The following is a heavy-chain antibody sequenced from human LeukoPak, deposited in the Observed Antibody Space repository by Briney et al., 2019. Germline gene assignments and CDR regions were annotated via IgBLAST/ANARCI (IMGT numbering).Heavy chain of an antibody. CDR2: ISAYNGNT. CDR1: GYTFTSYG. Sequence: EASVKVSCKASGYTFTSYGISWVRQAPGQGLEWMGWISAYNGNTNYAQKLQGRVTMTTDTFTSTAYMELRSLRSDDTAVYYCARDLSYDFWSGRRHFDYWGQGTLVTVSS. V-gene: IGHV1-18*01. CDR3: ARDLSYDFWSGRRHFDY. D-gene: IGHD3-3*01. J-gene: IGHJ4*02.